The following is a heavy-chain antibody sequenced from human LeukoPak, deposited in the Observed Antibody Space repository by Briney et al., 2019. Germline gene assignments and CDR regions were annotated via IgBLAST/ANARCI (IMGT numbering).Heavy chain of an antibody. D-gene: IGHD3-9*01. CDR2: ISGSGGST. V-gene: IGHV3-23*01. CDR1: GFTFSSYA. Sequence: GGSLRLSCAASGFTFSSYAMSWVRQAPGKGLEWVSAISGSGGSTYYADSVKGRFTISRDNSKNTLYLQMNSLRAEDTAVYYCAKDLVLRYFDWLFNSFDYWGRGTLVTVSS. CDR3: AKDLVLRYFDWLFNSFDY. J-gene: IGHJ4*02.